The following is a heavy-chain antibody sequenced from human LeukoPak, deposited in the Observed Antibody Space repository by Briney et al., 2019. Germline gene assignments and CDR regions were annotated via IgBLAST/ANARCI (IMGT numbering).Heavy chain of an antibody. CDR3: ARGLRSGFDY. D-gene: IGHD3-3*01. J-gene: IGHJ4*02. V-gene: IGHV4-34*01. CDR2: INHSGST. Sequence: SETLSLTCTVSGGSISSYYWSWIRQPPGKGLEWIGEINHSGSTNYNPSLKSRVTISVDTSKNQFSLKLSSVTAADTAVYYCARGLRSGFDYWGQGTLVTVSS. CDR1: GGSISSYY.